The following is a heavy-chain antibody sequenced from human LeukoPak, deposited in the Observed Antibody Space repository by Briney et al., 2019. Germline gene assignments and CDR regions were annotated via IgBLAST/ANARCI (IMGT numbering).Heavy chain of an antibody. V-gene: IGHV1-69*13. J-gene: IGHJ4*02. D-gene: IGHD3-9*01. Sequence: SVKVSCKASGGTFSSYAISWVRQAPGQGLEWMGWIIPIFGTANYAQKLQGRVTITADASTSTAYMELRSLRSEDTAVYYCARGWLDVLRYFDWSIPFDYWGQGTLVTVSS. CDR2: IIPIFGTA. CDR3: ARGWLDVLRYFDWSIPFDY. CDR1: GGTFSSYA.